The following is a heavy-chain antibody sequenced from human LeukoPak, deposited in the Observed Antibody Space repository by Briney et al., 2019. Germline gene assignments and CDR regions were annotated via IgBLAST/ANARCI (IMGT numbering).Heavy chain of an antibody. D-gene: IGHD4-17*01. CDR3: ASYGDTEAHYYYYGMDV. V-gene: IGHV4-30-4*01. CDR1: GGSISSGDYY. J-gene: IGHJ6*04. CDR2: IYYSGST. Sequence: SETLSLTCTVSGGSISSGDYYWSWIRQPPGKGLEWIGYIYYSGSTYYNPSLKSRVTISVDTSKNQFSLKLSSVTAADTAVYYCASYGDTEAHYYYYGMDVWGKGTTVTVSS.